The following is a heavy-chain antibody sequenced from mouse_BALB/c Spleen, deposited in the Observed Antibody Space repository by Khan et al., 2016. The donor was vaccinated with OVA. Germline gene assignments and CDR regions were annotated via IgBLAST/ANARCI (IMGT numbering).Heavy chain of an antibody. J-gene: IGHJ2*01. CDR3: TRVCGGDFDY. CDR1: GYSITSDYA. Sequence: VQLKESGPGLVKPSQSLSLICTVTGYSITSDYAWNWIRQFPGNKLERMGFISYSGNTNYNPSLKSRISINRDTTKNQFFMHLNSVTTEDTATYYCTRVCGGDFDYWGQGTTLTVSS. CDR2: ISYSGNT. V-gene: IGHV3-2*02.